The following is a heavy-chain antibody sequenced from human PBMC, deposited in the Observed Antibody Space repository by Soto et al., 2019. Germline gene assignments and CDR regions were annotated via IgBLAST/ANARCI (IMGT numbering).Heavy chain of an antibody. CDR2: IIPILGIA. CDR3: ARDLDGDYGY. V-gene: IGHV1-69*08. J-gene: IGHJ4*02. CDR1: GGTFSSYT. Sequence: QVQLVQSGAEVKKPGSSVKVSCKASGGTFSSYTISWVRQAPGQGLEWMGRIIPILGIANYAQKFQGRVXIXXEKSTSTAYMELSSLRSEDTAVYYCARDLDGDYGYWGQGTLVTVSS. D-gene: IGHD4-17*01.